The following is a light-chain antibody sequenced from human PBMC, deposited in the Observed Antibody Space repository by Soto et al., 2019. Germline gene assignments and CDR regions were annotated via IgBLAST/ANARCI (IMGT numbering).Light chain of an antibody. J-gene: IGKJ1*01. CDR1: QSVSSSY. V-gene: IGKV3D-20*02. CDR2: DAS. CDR3: QQRSNWPGT. Sequence: EIVLTQSPGTLSLSPGGRATLSCRTSQSVSSSYLAWYQQKPGQAPRLIIYDASNRATGIPARFSGSGSGTDCTLTISSLEPEDFAVYYCQQRSNWPGTLGQGTKVDI.